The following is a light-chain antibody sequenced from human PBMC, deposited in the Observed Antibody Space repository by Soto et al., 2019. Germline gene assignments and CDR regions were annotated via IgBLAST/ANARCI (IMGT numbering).Light chain of an antibody. V-gene: IGKV3-15*01. CDR1: QSVKSN. CDR3: QQYTNWPLT. CDR2: GAS. J-gene: IGKJ4*01. Sequence: EIVMTQSPATLSVSPGERATLSCRASQSVKSNLAWYQQKPGQTPRLLVYGASTRATGIPARFSGSGSGTAFTLTISSLQSEDFAVYYCQQYTNWPLTFGGGTKVEIK.